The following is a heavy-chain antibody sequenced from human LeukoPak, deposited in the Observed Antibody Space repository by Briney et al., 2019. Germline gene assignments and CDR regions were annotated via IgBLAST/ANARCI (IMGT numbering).Heavy chain of an antibody. D-gene: IGHD2-21*01. Sequence: GGSLRLSCAASGFTFSDYYMTWIRQAPGKGLEWISYISRSSSSTNYADSVKGRFTISRDDAKNSLYLQMNSLRAEDTAVYYCAREFCGDYYWGQGTLVTVSS. V-gene: IGHV3-11*05. J-gene: IGHJ4*02. CDR3: AREFCGDYY. CDR1: GFTFSDYY. CDR2: ISRSSSST.